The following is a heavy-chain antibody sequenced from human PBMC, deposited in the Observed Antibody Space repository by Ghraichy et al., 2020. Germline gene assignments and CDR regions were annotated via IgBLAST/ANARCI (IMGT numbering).Heavy chain of an antibody. CDR1: GESFETNY. Sequence: SETLSLPCTVSGESFETNYWSWIRQSAEKTLEWIGRISGSGSAKYNPSFKTRVTMSVDPSKNQFFLNVNSVTAADTAIYYCARDMFGSGTTNWGQGILVSVSS. V-gene: IGHV4-4*07. J-gene: IGHJ4*02. CDR2: ISGSGSA. CDR3: ARDMFGSGTTN. D-gene: IGHD3-10*01.